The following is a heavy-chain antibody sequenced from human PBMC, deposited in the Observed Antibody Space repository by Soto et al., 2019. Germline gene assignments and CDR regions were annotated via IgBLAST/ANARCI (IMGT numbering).Heavy chain of an antibody. J-gene: IGHJ1*01. CDR3: ARDHDVVVVAATPDYFQH. CDR1: GYTFTSYG. D-gene: IGHD2-15*01. V-gene: IGHV1-18*01. CDR2: ISAYNGNT. Sequence: GASVKVSCKASGYTFTSYGISWVRQAPGQGLEWMGWISAYNGNTNYAQKLQGRVTMTTDTSTSTAYMELRSLRSDDTAVYYCARDHDVVVVAATPDYFQHWGQGTLVTVSS.